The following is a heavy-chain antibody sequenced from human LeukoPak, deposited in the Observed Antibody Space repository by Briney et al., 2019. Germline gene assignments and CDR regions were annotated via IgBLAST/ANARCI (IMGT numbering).Heavy chain of an antibody. CDR3: ASGRETYTYYFDY. V-gene: IGHV1-69*05. CDR1: GGTFSSYA. Sequence: ASVKVSCKASGGTFSSYAISWVRQAPGQGLEWMGGIIPIFGTANYAQKFQGRVTITTDESTSTAYMELSSLRSEDTAVYYCASGRETYTYYFDYWGQGTLVTVSS. J-gene: IGHJ4*02. CDR2: IIPIFGTA.